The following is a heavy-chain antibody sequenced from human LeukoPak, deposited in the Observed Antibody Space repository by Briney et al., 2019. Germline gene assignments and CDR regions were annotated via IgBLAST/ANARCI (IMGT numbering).Heavy chain of an antibody. CDR3: ATAYVLRFLEWFGGMDV. Sequence: ASVKVSCKVSGYTLTELSMHWVRQAPGKGLEWMGGFDPEDGETIYAQKFQGRVTMTEDTSTDTAYMELSSLISEDTAVYYCATAYVLRFLEWFGGMDVWGQGTTVTVSS. D-gene: IGHD3-3*01. CDR1: GYTLTELS. CDR2: FDPEDGET. J-gene: IGHJ6*02. V-gene: IGHV1-24*01.